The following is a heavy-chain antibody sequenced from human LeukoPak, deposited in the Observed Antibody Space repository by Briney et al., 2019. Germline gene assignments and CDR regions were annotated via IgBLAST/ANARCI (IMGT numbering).Heavy chain of an antibody. V-gene: IGHV3-23*01. Sequence: GGSLRLSCAASGFTFSLYAMSWVRQTPGKGLEWISTISGSGDNTYYAESVKGRFTISRDNSKNTLYLQMNSLRAEDTAVYYCAKGHPLLYYFDYWGQGTLVTVSS. CDR3: AKGHPLLYYFDY. D-gene: IGHD2/OR15-2a*01. CDR1: GFTFSLYA. CDR2: ISGSGDNT. J-gene: IGHJ4*02.